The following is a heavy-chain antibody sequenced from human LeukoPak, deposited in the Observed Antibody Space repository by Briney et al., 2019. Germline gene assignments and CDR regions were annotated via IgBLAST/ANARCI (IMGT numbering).Heavy chain of an antibody. CDR2: IWYDGSNK. Sequence: GGSLRLSCAASGFTFSNLAMSWVRQAPGKGLEWVAIIWYDGSNKYHADSVKGRFTISRDNSKNTLDLHMNSLRAEDTAMYYCARAIGSGWSCDYWGQGTLVTVSS. D-gene: IGHD6-19*01. CDR3: ARAIGSGWSCDY. CDR1: GFTFSNLA. V-gene: IGHV3-33*08. J-gene: IGHJ4*02.